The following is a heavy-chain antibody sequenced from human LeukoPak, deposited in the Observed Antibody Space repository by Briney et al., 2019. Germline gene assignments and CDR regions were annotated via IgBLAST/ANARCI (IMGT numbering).Heavy chain of an antibody. CDR3: ARTNCGGDCRGYYYSYYMDV. CDR1: GDSISRYY. V-gene: IGHV4-4*07. D-gene: IGHD2-21*02. J-gene: IGHJ6*03. Sequence: PSETLSLTCTVSGDSISRYYWSWIRQPAGKGLEWIGRIYTSGSTNYNPSLKSRITISVDTSKKQFSLKLSSVTAADTAVYYCARTNCGGDCRGYYYSYYMDVWGKGTTVTISS. CDR2: IYTSGST.